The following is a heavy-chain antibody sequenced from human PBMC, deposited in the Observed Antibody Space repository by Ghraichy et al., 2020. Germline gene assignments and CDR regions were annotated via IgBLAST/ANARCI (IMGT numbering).Heavy chain of an antibody. CDR1: GDSVSSNSAA. D-gene: IGHD2-15*01. J-gene: IGHJ6*02. Sequence: SQTLSLTCAISGDSVSSNSAAWNWIRQSPSRGLEWLGRTYYRSRWFTDSAPSVKSRIKISVDTSKNQLSLRLDSVRPEDSAVYYCARQTEQLEVEHAMDVWGQGTTVTVSS. CDR3: ARQTEQLEVEHAMDV. V-gene: IGHV6-1*01. CDR2: TYYRSRWFT.